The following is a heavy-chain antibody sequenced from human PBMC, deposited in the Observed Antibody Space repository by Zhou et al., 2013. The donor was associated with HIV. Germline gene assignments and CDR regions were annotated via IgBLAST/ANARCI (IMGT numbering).Heavy chain of an antibody. Sequence: QVQLVQSGAEVKKPGASVKVSCKASGYTFTNYGISWVRQAPGQGLEWMGWISAYNGNTNYAQKLQGRVTMTTDTSTSTAYMELRSLRSDDTAVYYCAREGYYYDSSGYYSGYFDYWAREPWSPSPQ. CDR2: ISAYNGNT. D-gene: IGHD3-22*01. V-gene: IGHV1-18*01. CDR1: GYTFTNYG. J-gene: IGHJ4*02. CDR3: AREGYYYDSSGYYSGYFDY.